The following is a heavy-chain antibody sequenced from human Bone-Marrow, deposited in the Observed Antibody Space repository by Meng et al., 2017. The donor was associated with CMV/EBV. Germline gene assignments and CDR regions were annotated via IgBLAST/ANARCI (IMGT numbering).Heavy chain of an antibody. V-gene: IGHV3-48*03. CDR2: ISSSGSTI. CDR3: ARGGAAAGVYYYYYGMDV. CDR1: GFTFSSYE. D-gene: IGHD6-13*01. Sequence: GESLKISCAASGFTFSSYEMNWVRQAPGKGLEWVSYISSSGSTIYYADSVKGRFTISRDNAKNSLYLQMNSLRAEDTAVYYCARGGAAAGVYYYYYGMDVWGQGTTVTVS. J-gene: IGHJ6*02.